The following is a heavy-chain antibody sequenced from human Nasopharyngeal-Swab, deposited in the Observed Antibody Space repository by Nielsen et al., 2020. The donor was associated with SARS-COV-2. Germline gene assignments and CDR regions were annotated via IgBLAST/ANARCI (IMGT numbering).Heavy chain of an antibody. Sequence: GGSLEISCVASGFTFSNYWMHWVRQPPGTRLVWVSSIQTDGSRTVYADPVRSRFTISRDNVKNTLYMEMNSLRADDTAVYYCASEWTEKAYDIWGQGTMVTVSS. V-gene: IGHV3-74*01. CDR3: ASEWTEKAYDI. D-gene: IGHD3/OR15-3a*01. CDR1: GFTFSNYW. J-gene: IGHJ3*02. CDR2: IQTDGSRT.